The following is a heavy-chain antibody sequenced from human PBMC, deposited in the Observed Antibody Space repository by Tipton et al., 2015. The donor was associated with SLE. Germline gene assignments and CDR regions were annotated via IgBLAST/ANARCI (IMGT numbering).Heavy chain of an antibody. Sequence: TLSLTCAVYGGSFSGYYWSWIRQPPGKGLEWIGEINHSGSTNYNPSLKSRVTISVDRSKNQFSLKLSSVTAADTAVYYCARWNEGADYWGQGTLVTVSS. J-gene: IGHJ4*02. V-gene: IGHV4-34*01. D-gene: IGHD1-1*01. CDR3: ARWNEGADY. CDR1: GGSFSGYY. CDR2: INHSGST.